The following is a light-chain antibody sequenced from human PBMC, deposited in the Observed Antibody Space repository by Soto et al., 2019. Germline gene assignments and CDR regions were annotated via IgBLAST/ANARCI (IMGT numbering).Light chain of an antibody. CDR2: EGT. V-gene: IGLV2-23*01. CDR1: SSDVGSFNL. Sequence: QSALTQPASVSGSPGQSITISCSGTSSDVGSFNLVSWYQQHPAKAPKLMIYEGTKRPSGVSDRFSGSKSGNTASLTISGLQAEDEADYYCCSYANSRVMFGGGTKLTVL. J-gene: IGLJ3*02. CDR3: CSYANSRVM.